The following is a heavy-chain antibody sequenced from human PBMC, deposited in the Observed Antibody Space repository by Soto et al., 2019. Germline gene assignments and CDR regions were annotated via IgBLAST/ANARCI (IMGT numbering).Heavy chain of an antibody. V-gene: IGHV3-23*01. D-gene: IGHD3-9*01. CDR2: ISGSGGST. Sequence: PGGSLRLSCAASGFTFGSYAMSWVRQAPGKGLEWVSAISGSGGSTYYADSVKGRFTISRDNSKNTLYLQMNSLRAEDTAGYYFAKDLTRREVPADYIDYWGPGTLVTV. CDR1: GFTFGSYA. J-gene: IGHJ4*02. CDR3: AKDLTRREVPADYIDY.